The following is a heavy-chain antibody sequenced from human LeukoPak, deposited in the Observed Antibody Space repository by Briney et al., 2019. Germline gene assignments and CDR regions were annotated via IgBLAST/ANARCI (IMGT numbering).Heavy chain of an antibody. CDR1: GFTFSSYG. J-gene: IGHJ4*02. V-gene: IGHV3-33*01. CDR3: ARALWPSGMAY. CDR2: IWYDGSNK. Sequence: PGRSLRLSCAASGFTFSSYGMHWVRQAPGKGLEWVAVIWYDGSNKYYADSVKGRFTISRDNSKNILYLQMNSLRAEDTAVYYCARALWPSGMAYWGQGTLVTVSS. D-gene: IGHD2-8*01.